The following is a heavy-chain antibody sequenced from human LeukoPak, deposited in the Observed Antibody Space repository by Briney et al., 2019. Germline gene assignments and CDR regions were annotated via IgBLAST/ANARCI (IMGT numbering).Heavy chain of an antibody. Sequence: SETLSLTCTVSGGSISSCYWSWIRQPPGKGLEWIGYIYYSGSTNYNPSLKSRVTISVDTSRNQFSLKLSSVTAADTAVYYCARLSRRYFDWLFYPDYFDYWGQGTLVTVSS. J-gene: IGHJ4*02. CDR1: GGSISSCY. V-gene: IGHV4-59*08. CDR3: ARLSRRYFDWLFYPDYFDY. D-gene: IGHD3-9*01. CDR2: IYYSGST.